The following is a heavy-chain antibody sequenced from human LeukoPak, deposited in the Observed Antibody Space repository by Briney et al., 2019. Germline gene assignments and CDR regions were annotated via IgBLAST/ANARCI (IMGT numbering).Heavy chain of an antibody. D-gene: IGHD6-13*01. Sequence: SETLSLTCTVSGSSIRSFYWSWIRQPPGKGLEWIGYIYYSGSTNYSPSLKSRVTISLDTSKNQFSLKLSSVTAADTAMYYCASGGYSSTWPLGGWGQGTLVTVSS. V-gene: IGHV4-59*01. CDR1: GSSIRSFY. CDR2: IYYSGST. CDR3: ASGGYSSTWPLGG. J-gene: IGHJ1*01.